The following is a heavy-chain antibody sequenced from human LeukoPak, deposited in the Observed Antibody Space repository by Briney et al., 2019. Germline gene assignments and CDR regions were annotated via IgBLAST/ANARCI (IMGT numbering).Heavy chain of an antibody. Sequence: PGGSLRLSCAASGFNFSPYSMNWVRQAPGEGLEWVSSITGSSNYIYYADSVKGRFTISRDNAKNSLYLQMNSLRAEDTAVYYCARDQIETENELPFDYWGQGTLVAVSS. CDR1: GFNFSPYS. J-gene: IGHJ4*02. D-gene: IGHD1-1*01. V-gene: IGHV3-21*01. CDR3: ARDQIETENELPFDY. CDR2: ITGSSNYI.